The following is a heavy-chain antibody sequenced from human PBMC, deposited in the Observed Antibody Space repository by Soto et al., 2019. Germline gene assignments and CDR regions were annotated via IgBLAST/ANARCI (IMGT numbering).Heavy chain of an antibody. D-gene: IGHD1-1*01. Sequence: PGGSLRLSCAASGFTFDDYAMHWVRQAPGKGLEWVSGISWNSGSIGYADSVKGRFTISRDNAKNSLYLQMNSLRAEDTALYYCAKASPGNWNDYYYYYMDVWGKGTTVTVSS. CDR3: AKASPGNWNDYYYYYMDV. CDR1: GFTFDDYA. J-gene: IGHJ6*03. CDR2: ISWNSGSI. V-gene: IGHV3-9*01.